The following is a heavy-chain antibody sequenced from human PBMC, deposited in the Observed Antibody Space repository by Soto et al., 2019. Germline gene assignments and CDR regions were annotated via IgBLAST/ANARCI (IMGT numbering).Heavy chain of an antibody. CDR1: GGTFSGYT. Sequence: QVQLVQSGAEVKKPGSSVKVSCKASGGTFSGYTISWVRQAPGQGLEWMGRIIPILGIANYAQKFQGRVSITADKSTSTAYMELISLRSEVSAVYYCARGKGRLRSYGLDVWGQGTTVTVSS. CDR2: IIPILGIA. D-gene: IGHD3-3*01. J-gene: IGHJ6*02. V-gene: IGHV1-69*02. CDR3: ARGKGRLRSYGLDV.